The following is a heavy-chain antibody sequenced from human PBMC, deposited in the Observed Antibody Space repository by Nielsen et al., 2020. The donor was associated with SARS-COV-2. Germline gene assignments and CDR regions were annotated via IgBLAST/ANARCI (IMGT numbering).Heavy chain of an antibody. Sequence: GGSLRLSCAASGFTFSSYSMNWVRQAPGKGLEWVSYISSSSSYTNYADSVKGRFTISRDNAKNSLYLQMNSLRAEDTAVYYCARDRLEWLLSYYYYGMDVWGQGTTVTVSS. J-gene: IGHJ6*02. CDR3: ARDRLEWLLSYYYYGMDV. V-gene: IGHV3-21*05. D-gene: IGHD3-3*01. CDR1: GFTFSSYS. CDR2: ISSSSSYT.